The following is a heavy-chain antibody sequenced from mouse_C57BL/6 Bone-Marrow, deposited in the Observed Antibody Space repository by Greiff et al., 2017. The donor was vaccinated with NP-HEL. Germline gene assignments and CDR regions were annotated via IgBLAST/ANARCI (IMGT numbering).Heavy chain of an antibody. J-gene: IGHJ3*01. Sequence: VQLQQSGPELVKPGASVKISCKASGYTFTDYYINWVKQRPGQGLEWIGWIFPGSGSTYYNEKFKGKATLTVDKSSSTAYMLLSSLTSDDSAVYFCARDGYYYGTLFAYWGQGTLVTVSA. V-gene: IGHV1-75*01. CDR3: ARDGYYYGTLFAY. CDR1: GYTFTDYY. CDR2: IFPGSGST. D-gene: IGHD1-1*01.